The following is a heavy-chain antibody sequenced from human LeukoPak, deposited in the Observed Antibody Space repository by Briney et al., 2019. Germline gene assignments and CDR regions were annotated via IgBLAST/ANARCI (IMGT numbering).Heavy chain of an antibody. CDR3: ARAAAGTNSWYYFDY. J-gene: IGHJ4*02. CDR1: GDSISSGDPY. D-gene: IGHD6-19*01. Sequence: PSETLSLTCTVSGDSISSGDPYWSWIRQPPGKGLEWIGYIHYSGSTYYNPSLKSRVIISGDMSKNQFSLSLNSLTAADSAMYYCARAAAGTNSWYYFDYWGQGTLVTVSS. V-gene: IGHV4-30-4*01. CDR2: IHYSGST.